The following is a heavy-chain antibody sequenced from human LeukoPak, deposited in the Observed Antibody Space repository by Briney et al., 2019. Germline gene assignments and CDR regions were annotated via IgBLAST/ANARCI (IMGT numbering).Heavy chain of an antibody. CDR3: ARGVRDIVVVPAGKSYWFDP. V-gene: IGHV4-59*12. CDR1: GGSISSYY. CDR2: IYYSGST. D-gene: IGHD2-2*01. J-gene: IGHJ5*02. Sequence: PSETLSLTCTVSGGSISSYYWSWIRQPPGKGLVWIGYIYYSGSTNYNPSLKSRVTISVDTSKNQFSLKLSSVTAADTAVYYCARGVRDIVVVPAGKSYWFDPWGQGTLVTVSS.